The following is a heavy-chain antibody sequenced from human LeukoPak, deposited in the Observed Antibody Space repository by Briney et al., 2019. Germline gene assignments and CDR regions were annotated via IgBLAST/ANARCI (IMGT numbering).Heavy chain of an antibody. D-gene: IGHD4-17*01. V-gene: IGHV1-2*02. CDR1: GYTFTDYY. Sequence: ASVKVSFKASGYTFTDYYMHWVRQAPGQGLEWIGWINPHSGDTHYAERFQGRVTMTRDTSISTAYMDLSRLGSDDTAVYYCARGSALRQTTGTTFDYWGQGTLVTVSS. CDR2: INPHSGDT. CDR3: ARGSALRQTTGTTFDY. J-gene: IGHJ4*02.